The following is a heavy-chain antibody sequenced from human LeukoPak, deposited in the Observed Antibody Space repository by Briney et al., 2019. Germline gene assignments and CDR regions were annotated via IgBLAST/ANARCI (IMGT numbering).Heavy chain of an antibody. V-gene: IGHV1-18*01. Sequence: ASVRVSCKASDNPYKKFDVAWVRQAPGQGLEWMGWISRYSGDTKHAQKFQGRVTMTTDTSTNTAYLELRSLRSDDTAVYYCAGAPERGGGAPTFDFWGQGTVVTVSS. CDR3: AGAPERGGGAPTFDF. CDR1: DNPYKKFD. D-gene: IGHD4/OR15-4a*01. J-gene: IGHJ4*02. CDR2: ISRYSGDT.